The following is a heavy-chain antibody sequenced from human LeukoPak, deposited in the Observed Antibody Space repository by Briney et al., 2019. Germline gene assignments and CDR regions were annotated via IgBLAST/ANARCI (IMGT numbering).Heavy chain of an antibody. CDR2: IYHSGST. D-gene: IGHD2-15*01. J-gene: IGHJ4*02. V-gene: IGHV4-38-2*02. Sequence: SETLSLTCTVSGYSISSGYYWGWIRQPPGKGLEWIGNIYHSGSTYYNPSLKSRVTISVDTSKNQFSLKLSSVTAADTAVYYCARAFLVGYSPEEYFFDYWGQGTLVTVSS. CDR3: ARAFLVGYSPEEYFFDY. CDR1: GYSISSGYY.